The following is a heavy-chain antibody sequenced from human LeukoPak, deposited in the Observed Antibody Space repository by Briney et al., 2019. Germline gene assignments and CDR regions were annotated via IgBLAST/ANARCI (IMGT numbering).Heavy chain of an antibody. J-gene: IGHJ6*02. Sequence: ASVKVSCKASGYTFTSSGISWVRQAPGQGLEWMGWISAYNGNTNYAQKLQGRVTMTTHTSTSTAYMELRSLRSDDTAVYYCARDGESAVEIATVDYYGMDVWGQGTTVTVSS. CDR3: ARDGESAVEIATVDYYGMDV. CDR1: GYTFTSSG. V-gene: IGHV1-18*01. D-gene: IGHD5-24*01. CDR2: ISAYNGNT.